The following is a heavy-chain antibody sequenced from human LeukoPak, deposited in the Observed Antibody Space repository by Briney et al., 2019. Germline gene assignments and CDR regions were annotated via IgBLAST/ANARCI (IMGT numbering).Heavy chain of an antibody. CDR1: GFTFSDYY. Sequence: GGSLRLSCAASGFTFSDYYMSWIRQAPGKGLEWVSYISSSGSTIYFADSVKGRFTISRGNAKNSLYLHMNSLRAEDTAVYYCASGSCTSTNCYSNYWGQGTLVTVSS. V-gene: IGHV3-11*01. CDR2: ISSSGSTI. CDR3: ASGSCTSTNCYSNY. J-gene: IGHJ4*02. D-gene: IGHD2-2*01.